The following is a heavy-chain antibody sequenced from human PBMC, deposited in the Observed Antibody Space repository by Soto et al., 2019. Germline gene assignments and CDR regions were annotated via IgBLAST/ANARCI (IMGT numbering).Heavy chain of an antibody. CDR3: AKDMGYCSSTSCYLFDY. J-gene: IGHJ4*02. D-gene: IGHD2-2*01. V-gene: IGHV3-30*18. CDR1: GFTFSSYG. Sequence: QVQLVESGGGVVQPGRSLRLSCAASGFTFSSYGMHWVRQAPGKGLEWVAVISYDGSNKYYADSVKGRFTISRDNSKNTLYLQMNSLRAEDTAVYYCAKDMGYCSSTSCYLFDYWGQGTLVTVSS. CDR2: ISYDGSNK.